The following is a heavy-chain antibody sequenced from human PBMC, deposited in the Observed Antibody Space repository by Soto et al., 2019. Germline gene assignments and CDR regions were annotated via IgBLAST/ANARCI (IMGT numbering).Heavy chain of an antibody. CDR1: GDTFSSYA. V-gene: IGHV1-69*13. D-gene: IGHD3-10*02. Sequence: SVKVSCKASGDTFSSYAISWARQAPVKGLEWMGKIIPTFGRTNYAQKFQGRLTISADDSTSTAYMELSSLLSEDTAVYYCARDPLSSFAMDVWGQGTTVTVSS. J-gene: IGHJ6*02. CDR2: IIPTFGRT. CDR3: ARDPLSSFAMDV.